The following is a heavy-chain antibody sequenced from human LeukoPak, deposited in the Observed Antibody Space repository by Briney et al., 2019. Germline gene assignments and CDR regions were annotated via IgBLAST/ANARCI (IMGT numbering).Heavy chain of an antibody. J-gene: IGHJ1*01. CDR2: IKSDGST. D-gene: IGHD3-22*01. Sequence: HPGGSLRLSCAASGFTFSSYWMHWVRHAPGKGLVWVSRIKSDGSTNYADSVKGRFTISRDNAKNTVSLQMNSLRAEDTGVYYCARAPSEIGGYYPEYFRHWGQGTLVTVSS. CDR3: ARAPSEIGGYYPEYFRH. CDR1: GFTFSSYW. V-gene: IGHV3-74*01.